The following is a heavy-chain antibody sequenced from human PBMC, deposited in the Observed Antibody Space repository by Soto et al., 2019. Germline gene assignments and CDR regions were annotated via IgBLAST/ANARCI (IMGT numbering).Heavy chain of an antibody. V-gene: IGHV3-23*01. J-gene: IGHJ6*02. D-gene: IGHD3-22*01. Sequence: GGSLRLSCAASGFTFSSYAMSWVRQAPGKGLEWVSAISGSGGSTYYADSVKGRFTISRDSSKNTLYLQMNSLRAEDTAVYYCAKEWTTYYYDSSGYPGLGGMDVWGQGTTVTVSS. CDR3: AKEWTTYYYDSSGYPGLGGMDV. CDR2: ISGSGGST. CDR1: GFTFSSYA.